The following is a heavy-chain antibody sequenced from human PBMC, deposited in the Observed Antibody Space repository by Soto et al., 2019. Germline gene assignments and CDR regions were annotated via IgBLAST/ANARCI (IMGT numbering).Heavy chain of an antibody. D-gene: IGHD1-7*01. CDR2: ISWDGGST. V-gene: IGHV3-43*01. J-gene: IGHJ6*04. Sequence: PGGSLRLSCAASGFTFDDYTMHWVRQAPGKGLEWVSLISWDGGSTYYADSVKGRFTISRDNSKNSLYLQMNSLRTEDTALYYCAKDQRNSSSGMDVWGKGTRVTVSS. CDR1: GFTFDDYT. CDR3: AKDQRNSSSGMDV.